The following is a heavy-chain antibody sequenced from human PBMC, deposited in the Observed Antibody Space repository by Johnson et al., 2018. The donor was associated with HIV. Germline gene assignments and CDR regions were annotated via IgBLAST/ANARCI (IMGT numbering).Heavy chain of an antibody. CDR1: GFSFSDYY. J-gene: IGHJ3*02. Sequence: MLLVESGGGVVQPGGSLRLSCAASGFSFSDYYMSWIRQAPGKGLEWVSYISSSGTTVYYADSVKGRFSISRDNAKHSLYLQMNSLRAEDTAVYYCARDRGYWDGLDIWGQGTMVTVSS. CDR3: ARDRGYWDGLDI. V-gene: IGHV3-11*04. CDR2: ISSSGTTV. D-gene: IGHD3-22*01.